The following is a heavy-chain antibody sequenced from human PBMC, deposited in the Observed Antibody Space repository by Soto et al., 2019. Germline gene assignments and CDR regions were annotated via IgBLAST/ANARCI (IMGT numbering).Heavy chain of an antibody. J-gene: IGHJ4*02. CDR2: ISGSGGST. Sequence: HPGGSLRLSCAASGFTFSSYAMSWVRQAPGKGLEWVSAISGSGGSTYYADSVKGRFTISRDNSKNTLYLQMNSLRAEDTAVYYCAKDLDYYGSGSYYNRLTAFDYWGQGTLVTVSS. V-gene: IGHV3-23*01. CDR3: AKDLDYYGSGSYYNRLTAFDY. CDR1: GFTFSSYA. D-gene: IGHD3-10*01.